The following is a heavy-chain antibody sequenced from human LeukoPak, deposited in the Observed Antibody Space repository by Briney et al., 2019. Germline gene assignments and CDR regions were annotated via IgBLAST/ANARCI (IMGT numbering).Heavy chain of an antibody. CDR1: GGSISSYY. D-gene: IGHD2/OR15-2a*01. CDR3: ANGCGVGHCSSTTF. J-gene: IGHJ4*02. V-gene: IGHV4-59*12. CDR2: IYYSGST. Sequence: SETLSLTCTVSGGSISSYYWSWIRQPPGKELEWIGYIYYSGSTNYNPSLKSRVTISVDTSKNQFSLELSSVTAADTAVYWCANGCGVGHCSSTTFWGQGTLVTVSS.